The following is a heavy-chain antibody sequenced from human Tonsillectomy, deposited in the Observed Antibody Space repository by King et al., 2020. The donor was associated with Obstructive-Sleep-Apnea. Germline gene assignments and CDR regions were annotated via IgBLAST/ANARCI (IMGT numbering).Heavy chain of an antibody. CDR3: ARRRGHCSGGSCYWDGPSFDY. V-gene: IGHV5-10-1*03. D-gene: IGHD2-15*01. CDR1: GYSFTSYW. CDR2: IDPSDSYT. J-gene: IGHJ4*02. Sequence: EVQLVQSGAEVKKPGESLRISCKGSGYSFTSYWISWVRQMPGKGLEWMGRIDPSDSYTNYSPSFQGHVTISADKSISTAYLQWSSLKASDTAMYYCARRRGHCSGGSCYWDGPSFDYWGQGTLVTVSS.